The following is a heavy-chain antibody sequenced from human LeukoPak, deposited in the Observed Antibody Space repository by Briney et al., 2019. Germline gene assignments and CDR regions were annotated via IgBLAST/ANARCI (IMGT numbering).Heavy chain of an antibody. CDR1: GGSISSSSYY. CDR2: IYYSGST. CDR3: ARRSDCGGDCWAFDI. D-gene: IGHD2-21*02. V-gene: IGHV4-39*01. J-gene: IGHJ3*02. Sequence: SETLSLTCTVSGGSISSSSYYWGWIRQPPGKGLEWIGGIYYSGSTYYNPSLKSRVTISVDTSKNQFSLKLSSVTAADTAVYYCARRSDCGGDCWAFDIWGQGTMVTVSS.